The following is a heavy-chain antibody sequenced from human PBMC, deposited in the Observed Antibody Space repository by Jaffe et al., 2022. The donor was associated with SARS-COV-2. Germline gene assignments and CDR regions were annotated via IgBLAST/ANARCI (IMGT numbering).Heavy chain of an antibody. D-gene: IGHD1-26*01. Sequence: QVQLVESGGGVVQPGRSLRLSCAASGFTFSFYAMHWVRQAPGKGLEWVAVMSFDGSNKYYTDSVKGRFTISRDNSKNTLYLQMNSLRAEDTAVYYCARSRNRNTGSYHTADYWGQGTLVTVSS. CDR3: ARSRNRNTGSYHTADY. CDR2: MSFDGSNK. J-gene: IGHJ4*02. V-gene: IGHV3-30-3*01. CDR1: GFTFSFYA.